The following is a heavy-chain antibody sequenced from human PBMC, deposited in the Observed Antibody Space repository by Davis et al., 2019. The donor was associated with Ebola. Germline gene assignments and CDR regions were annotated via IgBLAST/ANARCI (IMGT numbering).Heavy chain of an antibody. Sequence: GESLKISCSASGFTFSSYAMHWVRQAPGKGLEWVAVISYDGSNKYYADSVKGRFTISRDNSKNTLYLQMNSLRAEDTAVYYCARGGVVAATANLYYYYGMDVWGKGTTVTVSS. D-gene: IGHD2-15*01. CDR2: ISYDGSNK. CDR1: GFTFSSYA. J-gene: IGHJ6*04. V-gene: IGHV3-30-3*01. CDR3: ARGGVVAATANLYYYYGMDV.